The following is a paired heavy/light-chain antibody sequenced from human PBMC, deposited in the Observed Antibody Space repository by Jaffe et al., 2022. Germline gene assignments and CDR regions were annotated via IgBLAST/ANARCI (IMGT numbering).Heavy chain of an antibody. J-gene: IGHJ4*02. CDR3: ARDPGGHDYGDPRGYFDY. D-gene: IGHD4-17*01. CDR2: IYYSGST. V-gene: IGHV4-59*01. Sequence: QVQLQESGPGLVKPSETLSLTCTVSGGSISSYYWSWIRQPPGKGLEWIGYIYYSGSTNYNPSLKSRVTISVDTSKNQFSLKLSSVTAADTAVYYCARDPGGHDYGDPRGYFDYWGQGTLVTVSS. CDR1: GGSISSYY.
Light chain of an antibody. Sequence: SYELTQPPSVSVSPGQTASITCSGDKLGDKYACWYQQKPGQSPVLVIYQDSKRPSGIPERFSGSNSGNTATLTISGTQAMDEADYYCQAWDSSTPYVFGTGTKVTVL. J-gene: IGLJ1*01. CDR2: QDS. CDR1: KLGDKY. V-gene: IGLV3-1*01. CDR3: QAWDSSTPYV.